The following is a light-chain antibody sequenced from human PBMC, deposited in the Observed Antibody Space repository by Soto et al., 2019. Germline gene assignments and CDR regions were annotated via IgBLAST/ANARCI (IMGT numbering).Light chain of an antibody. Sequence: QAVVTQPPSVSGTPGQWITISCSGSSSDIGTNYVYWYQQLPGAAPKLLIYRNNQRPSGVPDRFSGSKSGTSASLAISGLRSEDEAEYHCAGWDDSLSGFYVFGTGTKVTAL. V-gene: IGLV1-47*01. CDR1: SSDIGTNY. J-gene: IGLJ1*01. CDR2: RNN. CDR3: AGWDDSLSGFYV.